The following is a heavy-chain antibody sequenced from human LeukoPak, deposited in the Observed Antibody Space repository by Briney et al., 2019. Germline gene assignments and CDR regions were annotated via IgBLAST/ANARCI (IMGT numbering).Heavy chain of an antibody. J-gene: IGHJ2*01. V-gene: IGHV4-39*07. CDR3: AREDYDDSGAWYFDL. Sequence: SETLSLTCTLSGDSITSSDHYWVWIRQSPGKGLEWIGEIYHSGSTNYNPSLKSRVTISVDKSKNQFSLKLSSVTAADTAVYYCAREDYDDSGAWYFDLWGRGTLVTVSS. CDR1: GDSITSSDHY. CDR2: IYHSGST. D-gene: IGHD3-3*01.